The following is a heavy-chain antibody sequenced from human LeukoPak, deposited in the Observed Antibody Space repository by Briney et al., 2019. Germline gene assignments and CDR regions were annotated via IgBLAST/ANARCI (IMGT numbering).Heavy chain of an antibody. Sequence: GGSLRLSCAASGFTFSNYAMSWVRQAPGKGLEWVSTINDRGIATYYADSVKGRFTISRDNSKNTLYLQVNSLRAEDTAVHYCAKGAYFDILTGYYNAGDYFDYWGQGTLVTVSS. J-gene: IGHJ4*02. CDR2: INDRGIAT. D-gene: IGHD3-9*01. CDR1: GFTFSNYA. V-gene: IGHV3-23*01. CDR3: AKGAYFDILTGYYNAGDYFDY.